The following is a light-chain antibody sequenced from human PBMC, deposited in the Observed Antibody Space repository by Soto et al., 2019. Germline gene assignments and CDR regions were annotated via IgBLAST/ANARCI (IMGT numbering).Light chain of an antibody. CDR3: CSYAGSYTWV. V-gene: IGLV2-11*01. J-gene: IGLJ3*02. CDR1: SRDVGGYKS. Sequence: QSVLTQPRSVSGSPGQSVTISCTGTSRDVGGYKSVSWYQQYPGKAPKLMIYDVSKGPSGVPDRFSGSKSGNTASLTISGLQAEDEADYYCCSYAGSYTWVFGGGTKLTVL. CDR2: DVS.